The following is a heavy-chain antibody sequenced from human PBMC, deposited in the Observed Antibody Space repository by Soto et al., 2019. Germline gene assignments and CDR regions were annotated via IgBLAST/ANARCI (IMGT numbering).Heavy chain of an antibody. CDR1: GFTFSSYW. D-gene: IGHD4-4*01. Sequence: VQLVESGGGLVQPGGSLRLSCAASGFTFSSYWMSWVRQAPGKGLEWVANIKEDGSDKYYVDSVKGRFTISRDHAKHSLYLQLNSLRAEDTAVYYCARHPPRGDYSKYATTYWGQGTLVTVSS. CDR3: ARHPPRGDYSKYATTY. CDR2: IKEDGSDK. J-gene: IGHJ4*02. V-gene: IGHV3-7*03.